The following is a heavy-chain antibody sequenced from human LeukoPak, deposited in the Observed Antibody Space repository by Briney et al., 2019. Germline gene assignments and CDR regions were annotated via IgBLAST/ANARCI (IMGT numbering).Heavy chain of an antibody. J-gene: IGHJ4*02. CDR3: TREYCSSTSCYNY. Sequence: QAGGSLRLSCAASGFTFSGSAMHWVRQASGKGLEWVGRIRSKANSYATAYAASVKGRFTISRDGSKNTAYLQMNSLKTEDTAVYYCTREYCSSTSCYNYWGQGTLVTVSS. D-gene: IGHD2-2*02. V-gene: IGHV3-73*01. CDR2: IRSKANSYAT. CDR1: GFTFSGSA.